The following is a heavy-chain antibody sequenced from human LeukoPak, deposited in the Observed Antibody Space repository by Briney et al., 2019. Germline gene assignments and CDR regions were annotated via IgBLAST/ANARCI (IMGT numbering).Heavy chain of an antibody. V-gene: IGHV3-15*01. D-gene: IGHD2-21*02. CDR3: TTDRCGGDCYHPLDY. CDR2: IKSKTDGGTT. CDR1: GFTFSNAW. J-gene: IGHJ4*02. Sequence: GGSLGLSCAASGFTFSNAWMSWVRQAPGKGLEWVGRIKSKTDGGTTDYAAPVKGRFTISRDDSKNTLYLQMNRLKTEDTAVYYCTTDRCGGDCYHPLDYWGQGTLVTVSS.